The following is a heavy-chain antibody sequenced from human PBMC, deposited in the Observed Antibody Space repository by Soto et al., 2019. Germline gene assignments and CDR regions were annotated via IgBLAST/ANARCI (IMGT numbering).Heavy chain of an antibody. V-gene: IGHV3-30*18. CDR1: GFTFSDYG. CDR3: AKDPTVRGYRGYESGYYFDF. Sequence: QVQLVESGGGVVQPGRSLRLACSASGFTFSDYGVHWVRQAPGTALEWVAVISYDGSIQYYADSVKGRFTISRDNSKNTLYLQMNSLRVEDTAVYFCAKDPTVRGYRGYESGYYFDFWGQGSLVTVSS. J-gene: IGHJ4*02. CDR2: ISYDGSIQ. D-gene: IGHD5-12*01.